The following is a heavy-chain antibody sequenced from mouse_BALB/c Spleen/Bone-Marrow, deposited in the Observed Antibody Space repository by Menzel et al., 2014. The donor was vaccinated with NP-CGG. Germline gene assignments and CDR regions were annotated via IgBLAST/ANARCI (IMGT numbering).Heavy chain of an antibody. V-gene: IGHV1-4*02. CDR3: AREARTGAWFTY. CDR2: INPSSGYT. CDR1: GYTFTSYT. D-gene: IGHD4-1*01. J-gene: IGHJ3*01. Sequence: VQLQQSGAELARPGASVKMSCKASGYTFTSYTIQWVKQRPGQGLEWIEYINPSSGYTDYNQKFKDKTTFTADKSSNTAYMQLTSLTSEDSAVYSCAREARTGAWFTYWGQGTLVTVSA.